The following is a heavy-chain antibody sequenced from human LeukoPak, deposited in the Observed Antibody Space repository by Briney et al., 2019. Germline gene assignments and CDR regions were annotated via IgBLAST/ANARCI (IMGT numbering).Heavy chain of an antibody. D-gene: IGHD5-18*01. CDR3: AKVGGASYGQISV. CDR2: IRYDGSNK. V-gene: IGHV3-30*02. Sequence: GGSLRLSCAASGFTFSSYGMHWVRQAPGKGLEWVAFIRYDGSNKYYADSVKGRFTISRDNSKNTLYLQMNSLRAEDTAVYYCAKVGGASYGQISVWGQGTLVTVSS. J-gene: IGHJ4*02. CDR1: GFTFSSYG.